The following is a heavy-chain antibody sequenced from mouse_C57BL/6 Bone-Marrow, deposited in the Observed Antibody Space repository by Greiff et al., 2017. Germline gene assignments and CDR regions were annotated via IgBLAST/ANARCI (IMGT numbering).Heavy chain of an antibody. J-gene: IGHJ3*01. CDR1: GYTFTSYW. D-gene: IGHD4-1*01. V-gene: IGHV1-64*01. Sequence: QVQLQQSGAELVKPGASVKLSCKASGYTFTSYWMHWVKQRPGQGLEWIGMIHPNSGSTNYNEKFKSKATLTVDKSSSTAYMQLSSLTSEDSAVYYCARAWARRFAYWGQGTLVTVSA. CDR2: IHPNSGST. CDR3: ARAWARRFAY.